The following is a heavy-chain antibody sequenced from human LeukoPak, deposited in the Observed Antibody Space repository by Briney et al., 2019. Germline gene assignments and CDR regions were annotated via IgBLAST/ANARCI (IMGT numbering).Heavy chain of an antibody. D-gene: IGHD3-10*01. J-gene: IGHJ4*02. CDR1: GYTFTSYG. Sequence: ASVKVSCKASGYTFTSYGISWARQAPGQGLEWMGWISAYNGNTNYAQKLQGRVTMTTDTSTSTAYMELRSLRSDDTAVYYCARDSTRSYYQRAHDYWGQGTLVTVSS. CDR3: ARDSTRSYYQRAHDY. CDR2: ISAYNGNT. V-gene: IGHV1-18*01.